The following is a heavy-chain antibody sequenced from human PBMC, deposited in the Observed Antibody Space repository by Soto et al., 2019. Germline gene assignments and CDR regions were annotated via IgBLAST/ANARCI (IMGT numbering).Heavy chain of an antibody. Sequence: EVQLVESGGGLVQPGESLRLSCTASGITFSSYSMNWVRQAPAKGLEWLSYISSSKTTYADSVKGRFTISRDNAKNSVYLQMNSLRDEDTAVYYCVGDQDVHTPMVHGNYWGRGTRVTVSS. J-gene: IGHJ4*02. CDR3: VGDQDVHTPMVHGNY. CDR1: GITFSSYS. V-gene: IGHV3-48*02. D-gene: IGHD5-18*01. CDR2: ISSSKTT.